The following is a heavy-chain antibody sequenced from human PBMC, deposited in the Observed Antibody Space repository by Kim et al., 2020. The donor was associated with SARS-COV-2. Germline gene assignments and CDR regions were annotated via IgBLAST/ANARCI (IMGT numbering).Heavy chain of an antibody. J-gene: IGHJ4*02. Sequence: YAQKFQGRVTITADESTSTAYMELSSLRSEDTAVYYCARQAVRGGYYFDYWGQGTLVTVSS. V-gene: IGHV1-69*01. CDR3: ARQAVRGGYYFDY. D-gene: IGHD3-10*01.